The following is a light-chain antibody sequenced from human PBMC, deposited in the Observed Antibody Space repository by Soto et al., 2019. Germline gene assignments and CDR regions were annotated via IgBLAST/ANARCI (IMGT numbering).Light chain of an antibody. V-gene: IGKV3-20*01. J-gene: IGKJ1*01. Sequence: EIVLTQSPGTLALSPGEGATLSCRASQSVSTYLAWYQQKPGQAPRLLIYGASSRATGIPDSFSGSGSGTDFTLTISRLEPEDFAVYYCQQYGASPQTFGQGTKVEIK. CDR1: QSVSTY. CDR3: QQYGASPQT. CDR2: GAS.